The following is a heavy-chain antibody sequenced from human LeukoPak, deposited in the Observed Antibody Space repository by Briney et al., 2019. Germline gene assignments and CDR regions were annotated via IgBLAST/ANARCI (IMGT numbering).Heavy chain of an antibody. CDR3: ARGSGSYYIWDAFDI. CDR2: IYYSGST. CDR1: GGSISSSSYY. Sequence: SETLSLTCTVSGGSISSSSYYWGWIRQPPGKGLEWIGSIYYSGSTYYNPSLKSRVTISVATSKNQFSLKLSSVTAADTAVYYCARGSGSYYIWDAFDIWGQGTMVTVSS. V-gene: IGHV4-39*01. J-gene: IGHJ3*02. D-gene: IGHD1-26*01.